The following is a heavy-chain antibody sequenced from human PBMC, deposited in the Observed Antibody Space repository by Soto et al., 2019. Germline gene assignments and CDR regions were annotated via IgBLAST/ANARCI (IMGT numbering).Heavy chain of an antibody. CDR1: GFTFSTYW. V-gene: IGHV3-7*03. CDR3: ARDMGPSGDYGY. Sequence: EVQLVDSGGDLVQPGGSLRLSCAASGFTFSTYWMSWVRQAPGKGLEWVANIDPDGSQKYYVDSVKGGFTISRDNAKNASFLQMNSLRAEATAVYYCARDMGPSGDYGYWGQGTLVTVSS. CDR2: IDPDGSQK. J-gene: IGHJ4*02. D-gene: IGHD3-22*01.